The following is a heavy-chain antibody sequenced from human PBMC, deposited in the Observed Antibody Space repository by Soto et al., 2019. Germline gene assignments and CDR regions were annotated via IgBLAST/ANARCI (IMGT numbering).Heavy chain of an antibody. CDR1: GGSISSGGYS. V-gene: IGHV4-30-2*01. Sequence: PSETLSLTCAVSGGSISSGGYSWSWIRQPPGKGLEWIGYIYHSGSTYYYPSLKSRVTISVDRSKNQFSLKLSSVTAADTAVYYCARVPGPWGQGTLVTVSS. J-gene: IGHJ5*02. CDR2: IYHSGST. CDR3: ARVPGP.